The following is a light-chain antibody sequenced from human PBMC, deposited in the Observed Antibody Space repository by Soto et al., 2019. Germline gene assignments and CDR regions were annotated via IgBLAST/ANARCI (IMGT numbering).Light chain of an antibody. CDR3: YQYHSLQFT. CDR2: DES. J-gene: IGKJ4*01. V-gene: IGKV1-33*01. CDR1: QDISNS. Sequence: DIQMTHSPSSLSASVGDRVTITCQASQDISNSISWYQQRPGKAPKLVIHDESTLETGVPSRLSGSGSGTEFTFTITNLQSEDIATYYFYQYHSLQFTFRGGTKVDIX.